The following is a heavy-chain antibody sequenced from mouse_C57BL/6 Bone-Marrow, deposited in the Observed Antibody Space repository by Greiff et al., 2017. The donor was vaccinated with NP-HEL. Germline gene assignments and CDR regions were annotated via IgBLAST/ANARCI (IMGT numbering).Heavy chain of an antibody. J-gene: IGHJ3*01. CDR1: GFTFSSYA. CDR3: ARDKYAGDLAWFAY. D-gene: IGHD2-14*01. V-gene: IGHV5-4*01. CDR2: ISDGGSYT. Sequence: EVQVVESGGGLVKPGGSLKLSCAASGFTFSSYAMSWVRQTPEKRLEWVATISDGGSYTYYPDNVKGRFTISRDNATNNLYLQMSHLKSEDTAMYYCARDKYAGDLAWFAYWGQGTLVTVSA.